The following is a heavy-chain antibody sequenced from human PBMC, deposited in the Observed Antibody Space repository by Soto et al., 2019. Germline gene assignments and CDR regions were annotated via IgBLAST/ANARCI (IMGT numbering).Heavy chain of an antibody. V-gene: IGHV1-3*01. CDR3: ARDRGYCSSTSCYVDAFDI. Sequence: ASVKVSCKASGYTFTSYAMHWVRQAPGQRLEWMGWINAGNGNTKYSQKFQGRVTITRDTSASTAYMELSSLRSEDTAVYYCARDRGYCSSTSCYVDAFDIWGQGTMVTVS. CDR1: GYTFTSYA. J-gene: IGHJ3*02. CDR2: INAGNGNT. D-gene: IGHD2-2*01.